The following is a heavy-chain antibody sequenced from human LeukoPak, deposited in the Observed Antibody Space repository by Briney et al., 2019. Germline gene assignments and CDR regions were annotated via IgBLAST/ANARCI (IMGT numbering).Heavy chain of an antibody. V-gene: IGHV4-4*07. D-gene: IGHD4-23*01. CDR2: IYTSGST. J-gene: IGHJ4*02. CDR3: ASTMTTVAEFGY. CDR1: GGSISSYY. Sequence: ASETLSLTCTVSGGSISSYYWSWIRQPAGKGLEWIGHIYTSGSTNYNPSLKSRVTMSVDTSKNQFSLKLSSVTAADTAVYYCASTMTTVAEFGYWGQGTLVTVSS.